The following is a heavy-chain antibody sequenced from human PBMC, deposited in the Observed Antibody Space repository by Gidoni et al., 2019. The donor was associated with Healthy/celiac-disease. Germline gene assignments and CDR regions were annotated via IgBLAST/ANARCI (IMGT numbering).Heavy chain of an antibody. Sequence: QVQLVQSGAEVKKPGSSVKVSCKASGGTFSSYAISWVRQAPGQGLEWMGGIIPIFGTANYAQKFQGRVTITADESTSTAYMELSSLRSEDTAVYYCARGQQAVAGPPIDYYYYYGMDVWGQGTTVTVSS. CDR3: ARGQQAVAGPPIDYYYYYGMDV. CDR2: IIPIFGTA. J-gene: IGHJ6*02. D-gene: IGHD6-19*01. CDR1: GGTFSSYA. V-gene: IGHV1-69*01.